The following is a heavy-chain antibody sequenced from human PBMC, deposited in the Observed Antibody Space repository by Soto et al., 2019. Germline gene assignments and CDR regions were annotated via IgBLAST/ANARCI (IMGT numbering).Heavy chain of an antibody. CDR1: GYSFTSYW. Sequence: PGESLKISCKGSGYSFTSYWIGWVRQMPGKGLEWMGIIYPGDSDTRYSPSFQGQVTISADKSISTAYLQWSSLKASDTAMCYCARLTWFGELTPESDAFDIWGQGTMVTVSS. J-gene: IGHJ3*02. V-gene: IGHV5-51*01. CDR2: IYPGDSDT. CDR3: ARLTWFGELTPESDAFDI. D-gene: IGHD3-10*01.